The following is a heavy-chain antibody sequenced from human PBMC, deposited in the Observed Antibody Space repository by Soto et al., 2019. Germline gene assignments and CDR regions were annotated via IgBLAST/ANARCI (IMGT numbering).Heavy chain of an antibody. J-gene: IGHJ5*02. CDR1: GYTFTGYY. CDR2: INPNSGGT. V-gene: IGHV1-2*04. CDR3: AREAEGIAVAGNINWFDP. Sequence: GASVKVSCKASGYTFTGYYMHWVRQAPGQGLEWMGWINPNSGGTNYAQKFQGWVTMTRDTSISTAYMELSRLRSDDTAVYYCAREAEGIAVAGNINWFDPWGQGTLVTVSS. D-gene: IGHD6-19*01.